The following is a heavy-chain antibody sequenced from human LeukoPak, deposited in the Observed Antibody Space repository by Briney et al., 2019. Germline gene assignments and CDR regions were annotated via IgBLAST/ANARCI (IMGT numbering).Heavy chain of an antibody. D-gene: IGHD5-24*01. CDR3: ARRPWRWLQFCFDY. CDR1: EFTFSSYS. J-gene: IGHJ4*02. CDR2: ISSSSDYI. V-gene: IGHV3-21*01. Sequence: GGSLRLSCAASEFTFSSYSMNWVRQAPGKGLEWVSSISSSSDYIYYADSVKGRFTISRDNAKKSLYLQMNSLRAEDTAVYYCARRPWRWLQFCFDYWGQGTLVTVSS.